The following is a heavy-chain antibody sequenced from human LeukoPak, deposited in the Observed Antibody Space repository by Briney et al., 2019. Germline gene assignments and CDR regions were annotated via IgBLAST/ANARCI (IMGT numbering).Heavy chain of an antibody. CDR3: ARDSGYGSGNFDY. V-gene: IGHV4-31*03. CDR2: IYYSGST. Sequence: SETLSLTCTVSGGSISSGGYYWSWIRQHPGKGLEWIGYIYYSGSTYYNPSLKSRVTISVDTSKNQFSLKLSSVTAADTDVYYCARDSGYGSGNFDYWGQGTLVTVSS. J-gene: IGHJ4*02. CDR1: GGSISSGGYY. D-gene: IGHD3-10*01.